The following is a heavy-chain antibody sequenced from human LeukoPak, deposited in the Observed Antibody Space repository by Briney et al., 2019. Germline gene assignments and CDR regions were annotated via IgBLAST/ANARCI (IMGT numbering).Heavy chain of an antibody. J-gene: IGHJ4*02. V-gene: IGHV3-74*01. Sequence: PGGSLRLSCAASGFIFPSYWVHWVRQAPGKGLVWVSRTNADDSSTSYADSVKGRFTVSRDNAKNSLYLQMNSLRVEDTAVYYCATHPGDYWFGYLQLWGQGTLVTVSS. CDR3: ATHPGDYWFGYLQL. D-gene: IGHD3-10*01. CDR2: TNADDSST. CDR1: GFIFPSYW.